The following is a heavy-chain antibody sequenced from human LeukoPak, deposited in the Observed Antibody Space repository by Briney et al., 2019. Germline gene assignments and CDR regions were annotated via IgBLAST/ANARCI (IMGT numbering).Heavy chain of an antibody. Sequence: PGGSLRLSCAASGFTFSSYWMSWVRQAPGKGLEWVANIKQDGSEKYYVDSVKGRFTISRDNAKNSLYLQMNSLRAEDTAVYYCASATMIVVVLDAFDIWGQGTMVTVSS. V-gene: IGHV3-7*01. CDR2: IKQDGSEK. J-gene: IGHJ3*02. D-gene: IGHD3-22*01. CDR3: ASATMIVVVLDAFDI. CDR1: GFTFSSYW.